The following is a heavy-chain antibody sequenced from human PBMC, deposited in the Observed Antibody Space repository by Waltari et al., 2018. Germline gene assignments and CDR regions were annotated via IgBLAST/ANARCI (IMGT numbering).Heavy chain of an antibody. CDR1: GGSISSYY. CDR2: IYYSGST. J-gene: IGHJ6*02. CDR3: ARDRVVAANPRPHYYGMDV. V-gene: IGHV4-59*01. Sequence: QVQLQESGPGLVQPSETLSLTCTASGGSISSYYWSWIRQPPGQGLEWIGYIYYSGSTNYNPSLKSRVTISVDTSKNQFSLKLSSVTAADTAVYYCARDRVVAANPRPHYYGMDVWGQGTTVTVSS. D-gene: IGHD2-15*01.